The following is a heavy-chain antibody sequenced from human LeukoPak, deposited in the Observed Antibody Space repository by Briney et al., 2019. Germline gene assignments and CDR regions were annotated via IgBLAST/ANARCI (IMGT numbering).Heavy chain of an antibody. Sequence: GGSLRLSCAASGFTFSDYYMSWIRQAPGKGLEWVSYISSSGSTIYYADSVKGRFTISRDNAKNSLYLQMNSLRAEDTVVYYCARDWSTVVTFDYWGQGTLVTVSS. CDR2: ISSSGSTI. D-gene: IGHD4-23*01. J-gene: IGHJ4*02. V-gene: IGHV3-11*04. CDR3: ARDWSTVVTFDY. CDR1: GFTFSDYY.